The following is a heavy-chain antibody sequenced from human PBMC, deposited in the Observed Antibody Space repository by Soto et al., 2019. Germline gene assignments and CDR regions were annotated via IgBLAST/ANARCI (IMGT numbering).Heavy chain of an antibody. CDR3: ARVIAARPHYCGMDV. CDR1: GGSISSYY. D-gene: IGHD6-6*01. Sequence: SETLSLTCTVSGGSISSYYWSWIRQPPGKGLEWIGYIYYSGSTNYNPSLKSRVTISVDTSKNQFSLKLSSVTAADTAVYYCARVIAARPHYCGMDVWGQGTTVTVSS. V-gene: IGHV4-59*01. CDR2: IYYSGST. J-gene: IGHJ6*02.